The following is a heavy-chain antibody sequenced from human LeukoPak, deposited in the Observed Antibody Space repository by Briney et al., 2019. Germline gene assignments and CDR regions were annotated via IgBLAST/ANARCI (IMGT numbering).Heavy chain of an antibody. Sequence: PSETLSLTCSVSGASFSTNYWSWIRQPPGRGLEWIGYVFDSGSTNCNPSLKSRVTISEDTSTKQFSLRLSSVTAADTAVYYCARLYQQSKWKYYYYYMDVWGKGTAVTVSS. CDR3: ARLYQQSKWKYYYYYMDV. D-gene: IGHD1-1*01. V-gene: IGHV4-59*01. J-gene: IGHJ6*03. CDR2: VFDSGST. CDR1: GASFSTNY.